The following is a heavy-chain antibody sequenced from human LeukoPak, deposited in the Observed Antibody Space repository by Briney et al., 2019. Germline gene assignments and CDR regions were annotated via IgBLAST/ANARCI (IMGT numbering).Heavy chain of an antibody. J-gene: IGHJ4*02. CDR1: GFIFSRYT. CDR3: TRDEDEELVRDY. V-gene: IGHV3-21*01. Sequence: GGSLRLSCAASGFIFSRYTMNWVRQAPGKGLEWVSSISSTTTYIYYADSVKGRFTISRDNAKRSLYLQMNSLRADDTAVSYCTRDEDEELVRDYWGQGTLVTVSS. D-gene: IGHD6-13*01. CDR2: ISSTTTYI.